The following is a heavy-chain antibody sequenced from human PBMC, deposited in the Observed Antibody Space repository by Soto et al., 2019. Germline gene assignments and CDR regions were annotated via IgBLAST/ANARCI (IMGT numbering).Heavy chain of an antibody. CDR2: INPRSGSA. CDR1: RYLFASHN. CDR3: ATIAGLGLTYFEF. V-gene: IGHV1-46*01. D-gene: IGHD6-13*01. Sequence: QVKLVQSAAEVKEPGASVTVSCKASRYLFASHNIHWGREAPGQRLEWMGEINPRSGSAGYNQKFEGRVDMNSHTNKATIDMLLSMLRSDDTNVYYCATIAGLGLTYFEFWGQGSLIAFSS. J-gene: IGHJ4*02.